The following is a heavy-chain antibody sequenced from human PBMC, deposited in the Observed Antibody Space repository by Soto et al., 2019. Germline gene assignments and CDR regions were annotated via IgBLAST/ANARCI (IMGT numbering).Heavy chain of an antibody. V-gene: IGHV4-4*02. J-gene: IGHJ4*02. CDR3: ACRAPGTSVDY. CDR1: GGSFTSNNW. CDR2: IYRTGST. Sequence: PSETLSLTCAVSGGSFTSNNWWTWVRQPPGQGLEWIGEIYRTGSTNYNPSLKSRGSISLDKTENQASLKVPYLSAAATAVYYCACRAPGTSVDYWGQGTLVTVSS. D-gene: IGHD1-7*01.